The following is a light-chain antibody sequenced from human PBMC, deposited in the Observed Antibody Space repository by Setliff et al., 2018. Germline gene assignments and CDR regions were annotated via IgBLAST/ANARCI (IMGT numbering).Light chain of an antibody. Sequence: QSAPAQPASVSGSPGQSITISCSGTGRDVGSYDLVSWYQQHPGKAPKLIIYAVSDRPSGVSHRFSGSKSGNTAYLTISGLRTEDEADYYCNAYSADTTYVFGSGTKVTV. CDR2: AVS. J-gene: IGLJ1*01. V-gene: IGLV2-14*03. CDR3: NAYSADTTYV. CDR1: GRDVGSYDL.